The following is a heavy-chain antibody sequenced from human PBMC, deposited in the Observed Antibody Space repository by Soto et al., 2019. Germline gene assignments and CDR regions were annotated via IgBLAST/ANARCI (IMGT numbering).Heavy chain of an antibody. J-gene: IGHJ5*02. V-gene: IGHV3-23*01. CDR1: GFTFSSYA. CDR2: ISGSGGST. D-gene: IGHD6-19*01. CDR3: TGSSDWYAWFDP. Sequence: EVQLLESGGGLVQPGGSLRLSCAASGFTFSSYAMSWVRQAPGKGLEWVSAISGSGGSTYYADSVKGRFTISRDNSKNTLYLQMNRLRAEDTAVYYCTGSSDWYAWFDPWGQGTLVTVSS.